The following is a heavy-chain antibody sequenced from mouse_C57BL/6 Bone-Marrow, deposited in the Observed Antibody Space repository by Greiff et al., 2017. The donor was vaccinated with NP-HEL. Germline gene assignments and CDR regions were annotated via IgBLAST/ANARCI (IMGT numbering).Heavy chain of an antibody. CDR2: IYYSGTI. J-gene: IGHJ4*01. D-gene: IGHD3-2*02. Sequence: EVKVVESGPGLVKPSQTVFLTCTVTGISITTGNYRWSWIRQFPGNKLEWIGYIYYSGTITYNPSLTSRTTITRDTPKNQFFLEMNSLTAEDTATYYCAREAAQARYYAMDYWGQGTSVTVSS. V-gene: IGHV3-5*01. CDR1: GISITTGNYR. CDR3: AREAAQARYYAMDY.